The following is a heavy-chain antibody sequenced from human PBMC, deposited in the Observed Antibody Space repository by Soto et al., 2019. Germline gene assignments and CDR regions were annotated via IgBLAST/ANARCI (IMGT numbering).Heavy chain of an antibody. J-gene: IGHJ6*02. V-gene: IGHV3-30-3*01. CDR3: ARGTTTSAFSAMDV. CDR1: GLTFSTMA. CDR2: ISYDGSNK. Sequence: QLQLVESGEGVVQPGSALRLSCAASGLTFSTMAMDWFRRAPGKGLSWVAVISYDGSNKYIAESVKGRFTISRDNSKNTLFLQMNSLRAEDTDVYYCARGTTTSAFSAMDVWGQGTTVTVSS. D-gene: IGHD1-1*01.